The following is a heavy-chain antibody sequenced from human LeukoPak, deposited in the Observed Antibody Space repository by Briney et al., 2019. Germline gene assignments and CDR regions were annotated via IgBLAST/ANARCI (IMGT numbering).Heavy chain of an antibody. CDR2: IYYSGST. D-gene: IGHD3-3*01. Sequence: SQTLSLTCTVSGGSISSGDYYWSWIRQPPGKGLEWIGYIYYSGSTYYNPSLKSRVTISVDTSKNQFSLKLSSVTAADTAVYYCARYQSRLRFLEWLSNFDYWGQDPWSPSPQ. CDR3: ARYQSRLRFLEWLSNFDY. V-gene: IGHV4-30-4*08. J-gene: IGHJ4*01. CDR1: GGSISSGDYY.